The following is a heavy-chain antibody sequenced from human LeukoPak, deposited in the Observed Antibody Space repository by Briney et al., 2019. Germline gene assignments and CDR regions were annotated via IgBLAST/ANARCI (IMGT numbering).Heavy chain of an antibody. V-gene: IGHV3-48*03. D-gene: IGHD3-10*01. CDR3: AKDGGSGILY. CDR1: GFTFSNYE. CDR2: ISASGNPM. J-gene: IGHJ4*02. Sequence: PGGSLRLSCAASGFTFSNYEMNWVRQAPGKGLEWISYISASGNPMFYADSVKGRSTISRDNAKNSLYLQMNSLRAEDTAIYYCAKDGGSGILYWGQGTLVTVSS.